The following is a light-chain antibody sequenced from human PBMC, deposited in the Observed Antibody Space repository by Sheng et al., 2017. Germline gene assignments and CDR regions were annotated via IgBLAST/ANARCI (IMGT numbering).Light chain of an antibody. Sequence: EIVMTQSPATLSVSPGERATLSCRASQSVSSNLAWYQQKPGQAPRLLIYGASTRATGIPARFSGSGSGTEFTLTISSLQSEDFAVYYCHQFNLWPWTFGQGTNVDVK. CDR2: GAS. V-gene: IGKV3-15*01. J-gene: IGKJ1*01. CDR1: QSVSSN. CDR3: HQFNLWPWT.